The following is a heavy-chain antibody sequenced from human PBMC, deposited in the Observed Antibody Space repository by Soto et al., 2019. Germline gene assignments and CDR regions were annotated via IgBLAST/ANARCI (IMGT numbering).Heavy chain of an antibody. J-gene: IGHJ6*02. CDR1: GGSISSGDYY. V-gene: IGHV4-30-4*01. CDR3: ASFGTTGTTGDYYYYGMDV. CDR2: IYYSGST. D-gene: IGHD1-1*01. Sequence: NPSETLSLTCTVSGGSISSGDYYWSWIRQPPGKGLEWIGYIYYSGSTYYNPSLKSRVTISVDTSKNQFSLKLSSVTAADTAVYYCASFGTTGTTGDYYYYGMDVWGQGTTVTVS.